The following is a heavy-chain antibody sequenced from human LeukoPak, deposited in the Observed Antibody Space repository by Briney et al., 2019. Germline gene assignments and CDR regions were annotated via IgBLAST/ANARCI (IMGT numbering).Heavy chain of an antibody. CDR2: ISGSDGSST. D-gene: IGHD5-12*01. CDR3: ARGASGYGNFDY. J-gene: IGHJ4*02. V-gene: IGHV3-23*01. CDR1: GFTFSSYA. Sequence: GGSLRLSCAASGFTFSSYAMSWVRQAPGKGLEWVSAISGSDGSSTYYADSVKGRFTCSRDNAKHTVYLQMNSLRAEDTAVYYCARGASGYGNFDYWGQGTLVTVSS.